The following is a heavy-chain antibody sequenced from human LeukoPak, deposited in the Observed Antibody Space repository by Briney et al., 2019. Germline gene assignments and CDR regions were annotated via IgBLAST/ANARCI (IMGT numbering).Heavy chain of an antibody. Sequence: GGSLRLSCAASGFTFTTYSMNWVRQAPGKGLEWVSSISSSSYIYYADSVKGRFTISRDNAENSLYLQMNSLRAEDTAVYCCARVHTIPGSSGYFDYWGQGTLVTVSS. CDR1: GFTFTTYS. V-gene: IGHV3-21*01. J-gene: IGHJ4*02. CDR3: ARVHTIPGSSGYFDY. D-gene: IGHD3-22*01. CDR2: ISSSSYI.